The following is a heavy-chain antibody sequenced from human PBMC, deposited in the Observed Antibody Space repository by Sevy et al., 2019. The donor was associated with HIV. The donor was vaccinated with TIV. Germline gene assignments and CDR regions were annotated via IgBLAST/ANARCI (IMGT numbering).Heavy chain of an antibody. CDR1: GFTFSSYS. Sequence: GGSLRLSCAASGFTFSSYSMNWVRQAPGKGLEWVSYISSSSSTIYYADSVKGRITIPRDNAKNSLYLQMNSLRAEDTAVYYCATRYYYDSSGLGGVFDIWGQGTMVTVSS. CDR3: ATRYYYDSSGLGGVFDI. V-gene: IGHV3-48*01. CDR2: ISSSSSTI. J-gene: IGHJ3*02. D-gene: IGHD3-22*01.